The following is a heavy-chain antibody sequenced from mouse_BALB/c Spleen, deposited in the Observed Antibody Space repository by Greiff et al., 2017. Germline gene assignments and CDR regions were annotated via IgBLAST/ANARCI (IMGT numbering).Heavy chain of an antibody. J-gene: IGHJ1*01. Sequence: VQGVESGPGLVQPSQSLSITCTVSGFSLTSYGVHWVRQSPGKGLEWLGVIWSGGSTDYNAAFISRLSISKDNSKSQVFFKMNSLQANDTAIYYCARNYEYYGSSEDWYCDVWGAGTTVTVSS. CDR1: GFSLTSYG. CDR3: ARNYEYYGSSEDWYCDV. V-gene: IGHV2-2*02. CDR2: IWSGGST. D-gene: IGHD1-1*01.